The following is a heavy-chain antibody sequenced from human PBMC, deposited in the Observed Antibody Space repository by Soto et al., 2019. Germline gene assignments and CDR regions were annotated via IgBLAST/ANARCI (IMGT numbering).Heavy chain of an antibody. Sequence: QVQLVESGGGVVQPGRSLRLSCAACGFTFSSYAMHWVRQAPGKGLEWVAVISYDGSNKYYADSVKGRLTISRDNSNNTLYLQMNSLRAEDTAVYYGARDEVYYDYREYYFDYWGQGTLVTVSS. CDR3: ARDEVYYDYREYYFDY. CDR2: ISYDGSNK. V-gene: IGHV3-30-3*01. J-gene: IGHJ4*02. CDR1: GFTFSSYA. D-gene: IGHD3-22*01.